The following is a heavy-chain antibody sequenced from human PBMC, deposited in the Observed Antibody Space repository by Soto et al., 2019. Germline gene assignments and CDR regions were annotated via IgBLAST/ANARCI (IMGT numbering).Heavy chain of an antibody. J-gene: IGHJ3*02. CDR2: IYYSGST. CDR1: GGSVSSGSYY. CDR3: ARRGRLMVAATPPGAFDI. D-gene: IGHD2-15*01. Sequence: PSETLSLTCTVSGGSVSSGSYYWSWIRQPPGKGLEWIGYIYYSGSTYYNPSLKSRVTISVDTSKNQFSLKLSSVTAADTAVYYCARRGRLMVAATPPGAFDIWGQGTMVTVSS. V-gene: IGHV4-61*01.